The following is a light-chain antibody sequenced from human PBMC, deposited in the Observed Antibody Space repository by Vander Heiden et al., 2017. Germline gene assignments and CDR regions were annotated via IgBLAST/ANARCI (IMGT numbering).Light chain of an antibody. J-gene: IGLJ2*01. CDR1: NNNVGNHG. Sequence: QAGLTQPPSVSNGLRQTATLTCTGNNNNVGNHGAAWLQQHQGHPPKLLSYKNNNRPPGISERFAASRSGNTASLTITGLQPEDEADDDCSAWDSSLSSVVFGGGTKLSVL. CDR2: KNN. CDR3: SAWDSSLSSVV. V-gene: IGLV10-54*04.